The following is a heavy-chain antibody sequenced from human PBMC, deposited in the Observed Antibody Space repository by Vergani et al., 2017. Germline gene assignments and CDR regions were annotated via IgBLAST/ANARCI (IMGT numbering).Heavy chain of an antibody. D-gene: IGHD3-10*01. CDR1: GGSISSYY. CDR2: IYYSGST. CDR3: ARSYGSGSGNEY. J-gene: IGHJ4*02. V-gene: IGHV4-59*08. Sequence: QVQLQESGPGLVKPSETLSLTCTVSGGSISSYYWSWIRQPPGKGLEWIGYIYYSGSTNYNPSRKSRVTISVDTSKNQFSLKLNSVTAADTAVYYCARSYGSGSGNEYWGQGTLVTVSS.